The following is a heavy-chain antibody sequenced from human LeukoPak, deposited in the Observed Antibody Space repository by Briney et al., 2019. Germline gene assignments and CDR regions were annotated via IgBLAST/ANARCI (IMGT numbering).Heavy chain of an antibody. D-gene: IGHD1-1*01. CDR2: IYYSGST. CDR3: ARLLERRGWFDP. Sequence: PSETLSLTCTVSGGSISSSSYYWGWIRQPPGKGLEWIGSIYYSGSTYYNPSLKSRVTISVDTSKNQFSLKLSSVTAADTAVYYCARLLERRGWFDPWGQGTLVTVSS. V-gene: IGHV4-39*07. CDR1: GGSISSSSYY. J-gene: IGHJ5*02.